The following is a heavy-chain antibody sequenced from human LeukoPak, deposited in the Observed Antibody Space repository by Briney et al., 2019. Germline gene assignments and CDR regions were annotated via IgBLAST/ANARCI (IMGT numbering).Heavy chain of an antibody. D-gene: IGHD5-18*01. J-gene: IGHJ4*02. V-gene: IGHV3-74*01. CDR3: ARGGRYSYASFDY. CDR2: INSDGSST. CDR1: GFTFSSYW. Sequence: PGGSLRLSCAASGFTFSSYWMHWVRQAPGKGLVWVSRINSDGSSTSYADSVKGRFTISRDNAKNTLYLQRNSLRAEDTAVYYCARGGRYSYASFDYWGQGTLVTVSS.